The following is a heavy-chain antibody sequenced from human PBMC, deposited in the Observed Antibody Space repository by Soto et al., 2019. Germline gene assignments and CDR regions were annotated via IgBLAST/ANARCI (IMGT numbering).Heavy chain of an antibody. CDR1: GGSISSSNW. V-gene: IGHV4-4*02. D-gene: IGHD5-18*01. CDR2: IYHSGST. Sequence: PSETLSLTCAVSGGSISSSNWWSWVRQPPGKGLEWIGEIYHSGSTNYNPSLKSRVTISVDKSKNQFSLKLSSVTAADTAVYYCARDMIGYSYGWRQFDYWGQGTLVTVSP. CDR3: ARDMIGYSYGWRQFDY. J-gene: IGHJ4*02.